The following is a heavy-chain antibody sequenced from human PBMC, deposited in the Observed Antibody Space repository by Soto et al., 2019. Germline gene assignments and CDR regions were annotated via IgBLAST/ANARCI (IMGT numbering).Heavy chain of an antibody. CDR3: ARRMTWRLWCFDL. CDR2: MNPNSGNT. Sequence: QVQLLQSGAEVKKPGTSVRVSCRASGYTFKDYDINWVRQAPGQGLEWMGWMNPNSGNTAYARKFHDRITMTRSVSARTAFMELSSLTPEDTAVYYCARRMTWRLWCFDLWGSGTQVTVSS. CDR1: GYTFKDYD. D-gene: IGHD2-8*01. J-gene: IGHJ2*01. V-gene: IGHV1-8*01.